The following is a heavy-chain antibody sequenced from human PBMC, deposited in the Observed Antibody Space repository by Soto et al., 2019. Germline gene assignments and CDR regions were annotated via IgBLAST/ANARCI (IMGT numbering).Heavy chain of an antibody. J-gene: IGHJ4*02. CDR2: IIPIFGTA. Sequence: QVQLVQSGAEVQKTGSSVKVSCKASVGTFSSYAISWVRPAPGQGLEWMGGIIPIFGTANYAQKFQGRVTITADESTSTAYMELSSLRSEDTAVYYCARGKRIAVAGTLDYWGQGTLVTVSS. CDR3: ARGKRIAVAGTLDY. V-gene: IGHV1-69*01. D-gene: IGHD6-19*01. CDR1: VGTFSSYA.